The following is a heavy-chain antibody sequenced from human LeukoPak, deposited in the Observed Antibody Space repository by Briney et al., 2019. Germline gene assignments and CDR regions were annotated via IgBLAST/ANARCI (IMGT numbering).Heavy chain of an antibody. CDR1: RFTFSSYA. CDR3: ARGYSYGYVLDY. Sequence: GRSLRLSCAASRFTFSSYAMHWVRQAPGKGLEWVAVISYDGSNKYYADSVKGRFTISRDNSKNTLYLQMNSLRAEDTAVYYCARGYSYGYVLDYWGQGTLVTVSS. V-gene: IGHV3-30*04. D-gene: IGHD5-18*01. CDR2: ISYDGSNK. J-gene: IGHJ4*02.